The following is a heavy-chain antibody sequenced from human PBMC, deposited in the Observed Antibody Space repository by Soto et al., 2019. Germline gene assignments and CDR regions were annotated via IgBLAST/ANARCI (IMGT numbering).Heavy chain of an antibody. D-gene: IGHD6-6*01. J-gene: IGHJ4*02. Sequence: TGGSLRLSCAASGFLFSTYGMHWVRQAPGKGLEWVAVISYDGSNKYYADSVKGRFTISRDNSKNTLYLQMNSLRAEDTAVYYCAKTSIAARRTQIDYWGQGTLVTVS. V-gene: IGHV3-30*18. CDR2: ISYDGSNK. CDR1: GFLFSTYG. CDR3: AKTSIAARRTQIDY.